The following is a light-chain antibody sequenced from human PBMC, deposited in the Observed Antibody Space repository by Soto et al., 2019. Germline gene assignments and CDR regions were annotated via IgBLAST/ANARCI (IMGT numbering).Light chain of an antibody. V-gene: IGKV3-11*01. CDR3: QQRSNCLIT. J-gene: IGKJ5*01. CDR1: QSISRY. Sequence: EIGLTQSPATLSLTPGERATLSCRASQSISRYLAWYQQKPGQAPRLLIYDASNRATGIPARFSGSGSGTDFTLTISSLEPEDFAVYYCQQRSNCLITFGQGTRLEIK. CDR2: DAS.